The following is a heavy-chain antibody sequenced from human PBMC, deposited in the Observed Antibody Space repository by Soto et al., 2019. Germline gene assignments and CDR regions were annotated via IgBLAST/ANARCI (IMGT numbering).Heavy chain of an antibody. J-gene: IGHJ4*02. CDR3: ARHEGGGVVDY. CDR1: GGSISSSSYY. V-gene: IGHV4-39*01. D-gene: IGHD3-16*01. Sequence: QLQLQESGPGLVKPSETLSLTCTVSGGSISSSSYYWGWIRQPPGKGLEWIGSIYYSGSTYYNPSPKSRVTISVNTSKNQFSLKLSSVTAADTAVYYCARHEGGGVVDYWGQGTLVTVSS. CDR2: IYYSGST.